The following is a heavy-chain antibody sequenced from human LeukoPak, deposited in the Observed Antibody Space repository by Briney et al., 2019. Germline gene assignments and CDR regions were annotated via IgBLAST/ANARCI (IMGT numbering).Heavy chain of an antibody. CDR3: ARVHVTGWGGLGH. V-gene: IGHV3-23*01. Sequence: GGSLRLSCAASGFTFSSYDMSWVRQAPGKGLEWVSAISGSGDSSYYADSVKGQFTISRDNSKNTLYLQMNTLRAEDTAVYYCARVHVTGWGGLGHWGQGTLVTVSS. CDR1: GFTFSSYD. J-gene: IGHJ4*02. CDR2: ISGSGDSS. D-gene: IGHD2-21*02.